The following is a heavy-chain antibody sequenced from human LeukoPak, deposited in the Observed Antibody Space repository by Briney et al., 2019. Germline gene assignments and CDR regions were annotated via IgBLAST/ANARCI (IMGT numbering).Heavy chain of an antibody. CDR1: GYTFTSYY. J-gene: IGHJ4*02. Sequence: ASVKVSCKASGYTFTSYYMHWVRQAPGQGLEWMGWINPNSGGTNYAQKFQGRVTMTRDTSISTAYMELSRLRSDDTAVYYCARALGIAAAGDYWGQGTLVTVSS. V-gene: IGHV1-2*02. D-gene: IGHD6-13*01. CDR3: ARALGIAAAGDY. CDR2: INPNSGGT.